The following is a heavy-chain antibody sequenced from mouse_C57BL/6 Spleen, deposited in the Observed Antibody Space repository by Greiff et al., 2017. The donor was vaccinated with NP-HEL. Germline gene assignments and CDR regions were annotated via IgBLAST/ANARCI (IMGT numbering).Heavy chain of an antibody. J-gene: IGHJ4*01. CDR3: ARGDWDGFYAMDY. CDR2: INPYNGGT. CDR1: GYTFTDYY. V-gene: IGHV1-19*01. D-gene: IGHD4-1*01. Sequence: EVQLVESGPVLVKPGASVKMSCKASGYTFTDYYMNWVKQSHGKSLEWIGVINPYNGGTSYNQKFKGKATLTVDKSSSTAYMELNSLTSEDSAVYYCARGDWDGFYAMDYWGQGTSVTVSS.